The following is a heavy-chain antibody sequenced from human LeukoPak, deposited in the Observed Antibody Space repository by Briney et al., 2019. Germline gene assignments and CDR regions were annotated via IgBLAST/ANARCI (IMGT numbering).Heavy chain of an antibody. D-gene: IGHD2-8*02. Sequence: SVKVSCKASGGTFSSYAISWVRQAPGQGLEWMGGIIPILGTANYAQKFQGRVTITADESTSTAYMELSSLRSEDTAVYYCARVLAQGYNWFDPWGQGTLVTVSS. CDR2: IIPILGTA. CDR3: ARVLAQGYNWFDP. J-gene: IGHJ5*02. CDR1: GGTFSSYA. V-gene: IGHV1-69*13.